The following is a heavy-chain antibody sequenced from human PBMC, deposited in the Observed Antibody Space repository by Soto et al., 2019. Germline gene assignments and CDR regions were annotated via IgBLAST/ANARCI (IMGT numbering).Heavy chain of an antibody. Sequence: PSETLSLTCTVSGGSVTNSSYYWGWIRQSPGKGLEWIGSVYYRGRSYSKSSVKSRVTISVDTSKNQFSLNFNSVTASDTALYYCVSQRTTVLTHAYFDYWGPGALVTVSS. CDR2: VYYRGRS. CDR1: GGSVTNSSYY. D-gene: IGHD4-17*01. J-gene: IGHJ4*02. CDR3: VSQRTTVLTHAYFDY. V-gene: IGHV4-39*01.